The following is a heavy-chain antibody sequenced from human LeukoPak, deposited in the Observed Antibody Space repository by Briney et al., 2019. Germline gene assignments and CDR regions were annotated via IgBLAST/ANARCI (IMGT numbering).Heavy chain of an antibody. CDR3: ARDWLGPFDY. D-gene: IGHD3-10*01. CDR2: IKQDGSGK. CDR1: GFTFGDYA. J-gene: IGHJ4*02. V-gene: IGHV3-7*04. Sequence: SGGSLSLSCTASGFTFGDYAMSWFRQAPGKGLEWVANIKQDGSGKYYVGSVKGRFTISRDNAKNSLYLQMNSLRVEDTAVYYCARDWLGPFDYWGLGTLVTVSS.